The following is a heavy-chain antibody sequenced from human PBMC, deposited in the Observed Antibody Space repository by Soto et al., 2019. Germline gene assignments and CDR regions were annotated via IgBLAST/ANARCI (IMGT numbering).Heavy chain of an antibody. CDR1: GFTFYNYA. CDR2: ISGSGAGT. V-gene: IGHV3-23*01. Sequence: EVQLLESGGGLVQPGGSLRLSCAASGFTFYNYAMSWVRQAPGKGLEWVPTISGSGAGTYYADSVKGRFTISRDNSKDTLYLQMNSLRAEDTAVYYCAKDPEPYSSPNWFDPWGQGTLVIVSS. J-gene: IGHJ5*02. D-gene: IGHD6-13*01. CDR3: AKDPEPYSSPNWFDP.